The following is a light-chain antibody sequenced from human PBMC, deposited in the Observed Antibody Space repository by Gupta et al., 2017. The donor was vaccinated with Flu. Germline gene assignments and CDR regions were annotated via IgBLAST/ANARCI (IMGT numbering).Light chain of an antibody. CDR2: LGF. Sequence: EIVMTQSPLSLTVTPGEPASISCRSSQSLLHSNGKNYLDWYLQKPGQSPQLLIYLGFNRASGVPDRFSGSGSGTDFTLKISRVEAEDVGVYYCMQARQTPLTFGQGTKVEIK. CDR1: QSLLHSNGKNY. J-gene: IGKJ1*01. V-gene: IGKV2-28*01. CDR3: MQARQTPLT.